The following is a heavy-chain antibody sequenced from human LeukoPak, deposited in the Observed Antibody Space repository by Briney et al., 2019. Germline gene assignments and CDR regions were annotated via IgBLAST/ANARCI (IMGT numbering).Heavy chain of an antibody. CDR2: INHSGST. CDR1: GGSFSGYY. D-gene: IGHD6-19*01. J-gene: IGHJ4*02. CDR3: ASHFTGYSSGWYGY. V-gene: IGHV4-34*01. Sequence: PSETLSLTCAVYGGSFSGYYWSWIRQPPVKGLEWIGEINHSGSTNYNPSLKSRVTISVDTSKNQFSLKLSSVTAADTAVYYCASHFTGYSSGWYGYWGQGTLVTVSS.